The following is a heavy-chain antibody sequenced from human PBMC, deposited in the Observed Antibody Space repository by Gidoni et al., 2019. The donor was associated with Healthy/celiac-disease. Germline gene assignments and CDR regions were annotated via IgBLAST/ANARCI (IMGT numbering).Heavy chain of an antibody. J-gene: IGHJ5*02. Sequence: QVTLRESVPALVKPTHTLPLTCTFSGFSLSTSGMRVIWIRQPPGKALEWLALIDWDDDKYYSTSLKTRLNISKDTSKNQVVLKMTNMDPVDTATYYCARTKYYYDSSGHSDWFDPWGQGTLVTVSS. CDR3: ARTKYYYDSSGHSDWFDP. V-gene: IGHV2-70*01. CDR1: GFSLSTSGMR. D-gene: IGHD3-22*01. CDR2: IDWDDDK.